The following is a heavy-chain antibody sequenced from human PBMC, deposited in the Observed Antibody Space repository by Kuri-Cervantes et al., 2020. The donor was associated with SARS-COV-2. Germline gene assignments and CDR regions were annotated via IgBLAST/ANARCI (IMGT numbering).Heavy chain of an antibody. CDR2: ISSNGGST. V-gene: IGHV3-64*01. CDR1: GFTFSSYA. CDR3: ARDPDDIVTGPFDY. D-gene: IGHD3-9*01. J-gene: IGHJ4*02. Sequence: GESLKISCAASGFTFSSYAMHWVRQAPGKGLEYVSAISSNGGSTYYANSVKGRFTISRDNSKNTLYLQMNSLKAEDTAVYYCARDPDDIVTGPFDYWGQGTLVTVSS.